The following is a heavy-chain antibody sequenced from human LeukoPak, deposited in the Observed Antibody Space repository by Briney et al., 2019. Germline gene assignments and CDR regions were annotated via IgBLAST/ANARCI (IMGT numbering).Heavy chain of an antibody. CDR2: IYYSGST. D-gene: IGHD5-18*01. J-gene: IGHJ4*02. V-gene: IGHV4-39*01. Sequence: SETLSLTCTVSGGSISSSSYYWGWIRQPPGKGLEWIGSIYYSGSTYYNPSLKSRVTISVDTSKNQFSLRLSSVTAADTAVYYCARRNTAMVHFDYWGQGTLVTVSS. CDR1: GGSISSSSYY. CDR3: ARRNTAMVHFDY.